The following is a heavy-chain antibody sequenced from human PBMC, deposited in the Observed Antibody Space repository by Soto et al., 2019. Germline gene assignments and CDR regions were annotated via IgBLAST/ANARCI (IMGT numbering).Heavy chain of an antibody. CDR1: GFTFSSYW. CDR2: IKQSGSDR. D-gene: IGHD3-10*01. CDR3: ASVKSWAVSP. V-gene: IGHV3-7*01. Sequence: VQLVESGGGLVQPGGSLGLSCAASGFTFSSYWMSWVRLAPGKGLEWVAHIKQSGSDRYYVDSVRGRFTISRDNAKNSLYLQMNSLRFEDTAMYYCASVKSWAVSPWGQGTLVTVSS. J-gene: IGHJ5*02.